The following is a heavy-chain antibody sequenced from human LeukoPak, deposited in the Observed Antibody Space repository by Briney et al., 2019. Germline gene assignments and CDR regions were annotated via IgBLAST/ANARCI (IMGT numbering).Heavy chain of an antibody. CDR2: ISYDGSNK. D-gene: IGHD3-10*01. V-gene: IGHV3-30*03. CDR3: ARSAVGYYGSGSYPVVIDGMDV. J-gene: IGHJ6*02. CDR1: GFTFSSYG. Sequence: PGRSLRLSCAASGFTFSSYGMHWVRQAPGKGLEWVAVISYDGSNKHYADSVKGRFTISRDNSKNTLYLQMNSLRAEDTAVYYCARSAVGYYGSGSYPVVIDGMDVWGQGTTVTVSS.